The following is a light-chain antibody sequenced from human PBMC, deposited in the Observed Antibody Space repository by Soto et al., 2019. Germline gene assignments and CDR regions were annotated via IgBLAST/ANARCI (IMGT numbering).Light chain of an antibody. V-gene: IGLV1-44*01. CDR1: SSNIGSNS. J-gene: IGLJ1*01. CDR2: SND. Sequence: QSVLTHPPSASGTPGQRLTISCSGSSSNIGSNSVNWYQQLPGTAPKLLIYSNDRRPSGVPDRFSGSKSGTSASLAISGLQSEDEADYYCAAWDDSLNGYVFGTGTKVTVL. CDR3: AAWDDSLNGYV.